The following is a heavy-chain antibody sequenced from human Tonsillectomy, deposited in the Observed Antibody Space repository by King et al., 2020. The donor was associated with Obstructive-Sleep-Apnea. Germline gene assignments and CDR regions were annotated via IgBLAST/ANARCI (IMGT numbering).Heavy chain of an antibody. CDR2: ILYVGSNK. D-gene: IGHD4-17*01. J-gene: IGHJ4*02. V-gene: IGHV3-30*04. CDR1: GFTFSNYA. Sequence: VQLVESGGGVVQPGRSLRLSCAASGFTFSNYAMHCVRQAPGKGLEWVGVILYVGSNKYYADSVKGRFTFSRDNSKNTLYLQMNSLRAEDTAVYYCARDAVYGDYYFDYWGQGTLVTVSS. CDR3: ARDAVYGDYYFDY.